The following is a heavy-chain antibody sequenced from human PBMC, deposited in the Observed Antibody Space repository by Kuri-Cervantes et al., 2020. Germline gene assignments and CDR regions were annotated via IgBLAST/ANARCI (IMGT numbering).Heavy chain of an antibody. CDR3: TRRPDYYESSGL. V-gene: IGHV3-23*01. CDR2: ISGSGGST. CDR1: GFTFSSYA. D-gene: IGHD3-22*01. J-gene: IGHJ4*02. Sequence: GGSLRLSCAASGFTFSSYAMSWVRQAPGKGLEWVSAISGSGGSTYYADSVKGRFTISRDDSKNTAYLQMNSLKTEDTAVYYCTRRPDYYESSGLWGQGTLVTVSS.